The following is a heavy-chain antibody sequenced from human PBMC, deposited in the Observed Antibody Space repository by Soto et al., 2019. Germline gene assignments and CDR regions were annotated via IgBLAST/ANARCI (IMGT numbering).Heavy chain of an antibody. CDR3: ARRKVAARPPGYGMDV. CDR1: GYSFTSYW. D-gene: IGHD6-6*01. CDR2: IDPSDSYT. J-gene: IGHJ6*02. V-gene: IGHV5-10-1*01. Sequence: PGESLKIACKGSGYSFTSYWISWVRQMPGKGLEWMGRIDPSDSYTNYSPSFQGHVTISADKSISTAYLQWSSLKVSDTAMYYCARRKVAARPPGYGMDVWGQGTTVTVSS.